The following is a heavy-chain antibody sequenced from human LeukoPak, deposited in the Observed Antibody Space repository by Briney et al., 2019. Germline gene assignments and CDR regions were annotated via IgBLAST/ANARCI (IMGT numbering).Heavy chain of an antibody. Sequence: ASVKVSCKASGYTFTSYGISWVRQAPGQGLEWMGWISAYNGNTNYAQKPQGRVTMTTDTSTSTAYMELRSLRSDDTAVYYCARDVGFLEWFYYFDYWGQGTLVTVSS. CDR3: ARDVGFLEWFYYFDY. J-gene: IGHJ4*02. CDR1: GYTFTSYG. CDR2: ISAYNGNT. D-gene: IGHD3-3*01. V-gene: IGHV1-18*01.